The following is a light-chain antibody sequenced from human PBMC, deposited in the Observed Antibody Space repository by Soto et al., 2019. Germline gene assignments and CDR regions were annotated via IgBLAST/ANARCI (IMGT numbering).Light chain of an antibody. CDR2: DDD. J-gene: IGLJ1*01. CDR3: GSWDSSLSAYV. Sequence: QSVLTQPPSVSAAPGQRVTISFSGSSSXIGGNSVSWYQQLPGTAPKLLIYDDDKRPSGIPDRFSGSKSGTSATLGITGFQTGDEADYYCGSWDSSLSAYVFGTGTKVTVL. CDR1: SSXIGGNS. V-gene: IGLV1-51*01.